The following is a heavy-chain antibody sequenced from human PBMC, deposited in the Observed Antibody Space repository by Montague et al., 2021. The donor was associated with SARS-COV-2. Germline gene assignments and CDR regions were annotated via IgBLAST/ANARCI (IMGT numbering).Heavy chain of an antibody. CDR1: GFSLNTDGVG. Sequence: PALVKPTQTLTLTCVFSGFSLNTDGVGVAWIRQPPGKALEWLALIYWDGDQRYSPSLKTRLTIIKDTSKNRVVLTMTNLDPVDTATYYCARRYDFYRAEAFDVWGQGTMVTVSS. D-gene: IGHD3-3*01. V-gene: IGHV2-5*02. CDR3: ARRYDFYRAEAFDV. CDR2: IYWDGDQ. J-gene: IGHJ3*01.